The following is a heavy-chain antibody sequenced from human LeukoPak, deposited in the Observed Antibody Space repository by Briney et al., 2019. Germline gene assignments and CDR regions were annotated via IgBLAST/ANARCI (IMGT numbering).Heavy chain of an antibody. D-gene: IGHD2-21*02. Sequence: GGSLRLSCAASGFTFDDYAMHWVRQAPGKGLEWVSLISGDGGSTYYADSVKGRFTISRDNSKNSLYLQMNSLRTEDTALYYCAKDIAVTALYYYYGMDVWGQGTTVTVSS. CDR3: AKDIAVTALYYYYGMDV. V-gene: IGHV3-43*02. CDR2: ISGDGGST. CDR1: GFTFDDYA. J-gene: IGHJ6*02.